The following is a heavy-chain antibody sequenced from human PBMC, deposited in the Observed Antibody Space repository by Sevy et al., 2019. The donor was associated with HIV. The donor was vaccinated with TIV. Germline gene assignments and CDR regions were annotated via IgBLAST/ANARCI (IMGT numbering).Heavy chain of an antibody. J-gene: IGHJ3*02. CDR1: GFIFSNYD. CDR2: IGTLADT. V-gene: IGHV3-13*01. CDR3: TRHGILPYGSGKAFDI. D-gene: IGHD3-10*01. Sequence: GGSLRLSCVGSGFIFSNYDMHWVRQRTGRGLEWVASIGTLADTFYPDSVKGRFTISRENAKNSLFLQMNDLRVGDTAVYFCTRHGILPYGSGKAFDIWGRRTTVTVSS.